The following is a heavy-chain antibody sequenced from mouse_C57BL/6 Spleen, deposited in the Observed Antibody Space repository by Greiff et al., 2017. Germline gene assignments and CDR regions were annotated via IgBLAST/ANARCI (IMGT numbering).Heavy chain of an antibody. CDR2: IYPSDSET. J-gene: IGHJ2*01. CDR1: GYTFTSYW. V-gene: IGHV1-61*01. Sequence: QVQLQQPGAELVRPGSSVKLSCKASGYTFTSYWMDWVKQRPGQGLEWIGNIYPSDSETHYNQKFKDKATLTVDKSSSTAYMQLSSLTSEDSAVYYCARSDGSSHYWGQGTTLTVSS. D-gene: IGHD1-1*01. CDR3: ARSDGSSHY.